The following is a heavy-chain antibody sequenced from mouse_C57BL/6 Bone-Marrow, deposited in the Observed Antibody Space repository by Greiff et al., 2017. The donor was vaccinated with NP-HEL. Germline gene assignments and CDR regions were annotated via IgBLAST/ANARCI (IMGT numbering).Heavy chain of an antibody. CDR2: IDPSDSYT. J-gene: IGHJ3*01. CDR1: GYTFTSYW. CDR3: AGDRLLSY. Sequence: QVQLQQPGAELVRPGTPVKLSCKASGYTFTSYWMHWVKQRPGQGLEWIGVIDPSDSYTNYNQKFKGKATLTVDTSSSTAYMQLSSLTSEDSAVYYCAGDRLLSYWGQGTLVTVSA. V-gene: IGHV1-59*01. D-gene: IGHD2-3*01.